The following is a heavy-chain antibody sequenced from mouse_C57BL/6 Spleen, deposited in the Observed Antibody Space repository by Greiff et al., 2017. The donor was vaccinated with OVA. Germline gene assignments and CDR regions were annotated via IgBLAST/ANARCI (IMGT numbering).Heavy chain of an antibody. CDR2: IDPSDSYT. V-gene: IGHV1-50*01. CDR3: VFITTVVEGFDY. D-gene: IGHD1-1*01. Sequence: VQLQQPGAELVKPGASVKLSCKASGYTFTSYWMQWVKQRPGQGLEWIGEIDPSDSYTNYNQKFKGKATLTVDTSSSTAYMQLSSLTSEDSAVYYCVFITTVVEGFDYWGQGTTLTVSS. CDR1: GYTFTSYW. J-gene: IGHJ2*01.